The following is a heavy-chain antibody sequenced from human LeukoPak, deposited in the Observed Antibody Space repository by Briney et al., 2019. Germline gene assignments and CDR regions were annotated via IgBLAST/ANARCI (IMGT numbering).Heavy chain of an antibody. CDR1: GFTFSGSA. V-gene: IGHV3-73*01. D-gene: IGHD3-22*01. CDR3: TRHAHSYDSSGSSVDF. J-gene: IGHJ4*02. CDR2: IRSKTNNYAT. Sequence: GGSLRLSCAASGFTFSGSAIHWVRQASGKGLEWAGRIRSKTNNYATAYAASVKGRFTISRDDSKNTAYLQMNSLKTEDTAVYYCTRHAHSYDSSGSSVDFWGQGTLVTVSS.